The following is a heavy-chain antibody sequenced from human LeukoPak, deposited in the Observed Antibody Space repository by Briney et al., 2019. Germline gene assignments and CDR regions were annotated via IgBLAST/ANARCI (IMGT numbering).Heavy chain of an antibody. Sequence: ASVKVSCKASGGTFSSYAISWVRQAPVQGLEWMGWISAYNGNTNFARKLQDRVTMTTDTSTSTAYMELRSLKSDDTAVYYCARDDLGYCNGGSCYSLFDYWGQGTLVTVSS. CDR1: GGTFSSYA. CDR2: ISAYNGNT. CDR3: ARDDLGYCNGGSCYSLFDY. V-gene: IGHV1-18*01. D-gene: IGHD2-15*01. J-gene: IGHJ4*02.